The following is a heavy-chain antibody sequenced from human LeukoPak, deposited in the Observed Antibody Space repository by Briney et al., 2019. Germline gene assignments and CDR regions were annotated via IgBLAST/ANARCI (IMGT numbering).Heavy chain of an antibody. V-gene: IGHV1-8*01. J-gene: IGHJ4*02. CDR3: ARGKRTIFGLGISYYFDY. D-gene: IGHD3/OR15-3a*01. CDR2: MNPNSGNT. Sequence: ASVKVSCKASGYTFTSYDINWVRQATGQGLEWMGWMNPNSGNTGYAQKFQGRVTMTRNTSISTAYMELSSLRSEDTAVYCCARGKRTIFGLGISYYFDYWGQGTLVTVSS. CDR1: GYTFTSYD.